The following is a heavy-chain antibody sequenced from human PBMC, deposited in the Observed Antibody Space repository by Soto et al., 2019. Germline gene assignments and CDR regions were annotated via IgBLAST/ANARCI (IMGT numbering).Heavy chain of an antibody. CDR1: GGTFSDYA. V-gene: IGHV1-69*01. CDR3: ARVLVGATYFDY. D-gene: IGHD1-26*01. Sequence: QVLLVQSGAEVKKPGSSVKASCKASGGTFSDYAISWVRQAPGHGLEWMGGIVPIFGTGNHAQKFQGRVTVTADESTSTAYMELSSLRSEDTAVYYCARVLVGATYFDYWGQGTLVTVSS. CDR2: IVPIFGTG. J-gene: IGHJ4*02.